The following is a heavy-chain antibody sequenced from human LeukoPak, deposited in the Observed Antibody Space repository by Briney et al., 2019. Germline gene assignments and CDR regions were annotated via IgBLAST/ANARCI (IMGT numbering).Heavy chain of an antibody. Sequence: AGGSLRLSCAASGLTLSSYAMHWVRQAPGKGLERVAVISYDGSNKKYADSVKGRFTISRDNSKNTLYLQMNSLKTEDTAVYYCTTDMVRGVNYMDVWGKGTTVTISS. V-gene: IGHV3-30*04. CDR2: ISYDGSNK. J-gene: IGHJ6*03. CDR3: TTDMVRGVNYMDV. D-gene: IGHD3-10*01. CDR1: GLTLSSYA.